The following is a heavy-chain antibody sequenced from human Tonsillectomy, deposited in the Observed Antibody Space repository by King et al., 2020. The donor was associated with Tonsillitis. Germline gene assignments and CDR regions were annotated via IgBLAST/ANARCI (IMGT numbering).Heavy chain of an antibody. J-gene: IGHJ4*02. D-gene: IGHD3-22*01. V-gene: IGHV4-59*01. CDR3: AREVHYYDSSGYVDY. Sequence: VQLQESGPGLVKPSETLSLTCTVSGGSISSYYWSWIRQPPGKGLEWIGYTFYSGSTNYNPSLKSRVTISVDTSKNQFFLKLSSVTEADTAVYYCAREVHYYDSSGYVDYWGQGTLVTVSS. CDR2: TFYSGST. CDR1: GGSISSYY.